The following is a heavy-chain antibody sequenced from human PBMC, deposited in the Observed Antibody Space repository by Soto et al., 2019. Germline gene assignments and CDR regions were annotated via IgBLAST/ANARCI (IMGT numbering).Heavy chain of an antibody. J-gene: IGHJ5*02. CDR3: ARRGSSGGGGWFDP. V-gene: IGHV5-51*01. CDR2: IYLGDSDT. D-gene: IGHD5-12*01. CDR1: GYSFTSYW. Sequence: AGESLKISCRGPGYSFTSYWIGWVRQMPGKGLGWVGIIYLGDSDTSYSPSFQGQVTISADKSNNTAYLQWSSLKASDTAMYYCARRGSSGGGGWFDPWGQGTLVTVSS.